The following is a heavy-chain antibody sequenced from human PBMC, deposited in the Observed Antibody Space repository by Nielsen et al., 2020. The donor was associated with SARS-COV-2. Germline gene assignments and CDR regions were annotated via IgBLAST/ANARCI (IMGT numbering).Heavy chain of an antibody. J-gene: IGHJ4*02. D-gene: IGHD6-6*01. CDR3: ALRAARRGYFDY. CDR1: GYTFTGYY. Sequence: ASVKVSCKASGYTFTGYYMHWVRQAPGQGLEWMGRINPNNGGTNYAQKFQGRVTMTRDTSISTAYMELSRLRSDDTAVYYCALRAARRGYFDYWGQGTLVTVSS. V-gene: IGHV1-2*06. CDR2: INPNNGGT.